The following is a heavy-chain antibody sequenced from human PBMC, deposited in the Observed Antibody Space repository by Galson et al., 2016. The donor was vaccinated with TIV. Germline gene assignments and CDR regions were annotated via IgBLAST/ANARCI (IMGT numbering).Heavy chain of an antibody. CDR2: IRHDESKE. D-gene: IGHD1-14*01. V-gene: IGHV3-30*02. J-gene: IGHJ4*02. CDR3: AKKTTGGNFDY. Sequence: SLRLSCATSGFTFSSYGMHWVRQAPGKGLEWVAFIRHDESKEYYADSVKGRFTISRDNSKNTLYLQMNSLRPEDTAVYYCAKKTTGGNFDYWGQGTLVTVSS. CDR1: GFTFSSYG.